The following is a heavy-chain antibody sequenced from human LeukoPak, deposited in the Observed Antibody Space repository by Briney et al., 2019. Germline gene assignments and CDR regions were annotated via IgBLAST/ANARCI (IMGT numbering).Heavy chain of an antibody. CDR2: IIGSGDST. J-gene: IGHJ3*02. CDR1: GFTFSSYA. Sequence: GGSLRLSCAASGFTFSSYAMSWVRQAPGKGLEWVSTIIGSGDSTYYADSVKGRFTISRDNSKNTLYLQMNSLRAEDTAVYYCAKDQGKSGDAFDIWGQGTMVTVSS. CDR3: AKDQGKSGDAFDI. D-gene: IGHD1-26*01. V-gene: IGHV3-23*01.